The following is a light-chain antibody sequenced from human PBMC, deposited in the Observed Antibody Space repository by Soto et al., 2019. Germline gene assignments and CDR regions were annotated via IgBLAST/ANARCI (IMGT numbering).Light chain of an antibody. J-gene: IGKJ1*01. V-gene: IGKV1-39*01. CDR3: LQSYSSPT. Sequence: DTQMTQSPSSLSASVGDRVTITCRASQSVSMYLSWYQQKPGKAPKRLIYAASNLHSGVPSRFSGSGSGTDFTLTISNLQPEDFATYYCLQSYSSPTFGQGTQVESK. CDR2: AAS. CDR1: QSVSMY.